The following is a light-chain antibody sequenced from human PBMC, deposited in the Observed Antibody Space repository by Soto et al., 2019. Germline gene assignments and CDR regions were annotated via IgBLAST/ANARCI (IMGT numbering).Light chain of an antibody. CDR2: GAS. J-gene: IGKJ2*01. CDR3: QQSSSIPYT. CDR1: QTISTY. Sequence: DIQMTQSPSSLSASVGDRVTITCRASQTISTYLNWYQQIPGKAPKLLIYGASNLQNGVPSRFSGSGSGTDFTLTISSLQPEDFATYYCQQSSSIPYTFGQGTKLEIK. V-gene: IGKV1-39*01.